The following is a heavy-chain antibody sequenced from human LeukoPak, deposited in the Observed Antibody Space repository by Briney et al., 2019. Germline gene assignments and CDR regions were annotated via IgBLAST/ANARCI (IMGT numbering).Heavy chain of an antibody. V-gene: IGHV3-21*01. D-gene: IGHD4-17*01. CDR2: ISSSSSYI. CDR1: GFTFSSYS. Sequence: GGCLRLSCAASGFTFSSYSMNWVRQAPGKGLEWVSSISSSSSYIYYADSAKGRFTISRDNAKNSLYLQMNSLRAEDTAVYYCARGLRMTTVTTGGYYYYYYYMDVWGKGTTVTVSS. J-gene: IGHJ6*03. CDR3: ARGLRMTTVTTGGYYYYYYYMDV.